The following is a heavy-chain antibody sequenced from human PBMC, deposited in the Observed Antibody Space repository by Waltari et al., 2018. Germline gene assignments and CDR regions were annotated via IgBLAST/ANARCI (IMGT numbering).Heavy chain of an antibody. J-gene: IGHJ5*02. Sequence: SGAEVKKPGASVKVSCKASGYTFTSYDINWVRQATGQGVEWMGWMNPNSGNTGYAQKFQDRVIMTTNTSISTAYMELSSLRSEDTAVYYCARGAAAGKGANWFDPWGQGTLVIVSS. CDR3: ARGAAAGKGANWFDP. D-gene: IGHD6-13*01. V-gene: IGHV1-8*01. CDR1: GYTFTSYD. CDR2: MNPNSGNT.